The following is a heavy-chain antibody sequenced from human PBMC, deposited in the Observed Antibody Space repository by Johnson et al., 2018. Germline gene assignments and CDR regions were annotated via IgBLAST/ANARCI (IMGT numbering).Heavy chain of an antibody. D-gene: IGHD5-18*01. CDR2: INGDGSST. J-gene: IGHJ3*02. CDR3: ARDRAWIQLWTTSPDDAFDI. CDR1: GFTFSSYW. V-gene: IGHV3-74*01. Sequence: VQLRESGGTLVQPGVSLILSCAASGFTFSSYWMHWVRQAPGKGLVWVSRINGDGSSTRYADSVKGRFTISRDNAKNTLYMQMNSLRAEDTAVYYCARDRAWIQLWTTSPDDAFDIWGQGTMVTVSS.